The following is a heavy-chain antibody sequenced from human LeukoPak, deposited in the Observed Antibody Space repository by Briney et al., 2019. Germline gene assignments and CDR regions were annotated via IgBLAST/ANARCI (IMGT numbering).Heavy chain of an antibody. J-gene: IGHJ6*02. Sequence: GGPLRLSCAASGFTFSSYSMNWVRQAPGKGLEWVSYISSSSSTIYYADSVKGRFTISRDNSKNTLYLQMNSLRAEDTAVYYCAKDPDSSASPGDYYYYGMDVWGQGTTVTVSS. V-gene: IGHV3-48*01. CDR2: ISSSSSTI. D-gene: IGHD3-22*01. CDR3: AKDPDSSASPGDYYYYGMDV. CDR1: GFTFSSYS.